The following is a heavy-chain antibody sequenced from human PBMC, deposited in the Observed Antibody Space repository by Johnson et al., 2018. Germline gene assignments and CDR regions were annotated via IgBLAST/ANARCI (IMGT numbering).Heavy chain of an antibody. CDR2: IIPIFGTA. Sequence: QVQLVESGAEVKKPGSSVKVSCKASGGTFSSYAISWVRQAPGQGLEWMGGIIPIFGTANYAQKFQGRVTITADESTSTAYMELSSLRSEDTAVYYCARRLRAAAVDRAATCAYDGMDVWGQGTTVTVSS. V-gene: IGHV1-69*01. D-gene: IGHD6-13*01. J-gene: IGHJ6*02. CDR3: ARRLRAAAVDRAATCAYDGMDV. CDR1: GGTFSSYA.